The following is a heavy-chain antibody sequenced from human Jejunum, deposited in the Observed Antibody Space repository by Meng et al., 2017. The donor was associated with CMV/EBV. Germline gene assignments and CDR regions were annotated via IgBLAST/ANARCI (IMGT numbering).Heavy chain of an antibody. CDR2: ISNDGSKT. CDR3: ARELASWCYFDS. CDR1: GFIFSYYA. Sequence: QVQLGESGGGVVQPGRSLRLSCEASGFIFSYYAMHWVRQAPGKGLEWVAVISNDGSKTYFADSVKDRFTISRDNSKETLFLQMNSPRPEDTAVYYCARELASWCYFDSWGQGTLVTVSS. D-gene: IGHD2-8*01. V-gene: IGHV3-30-3*01. J-gene: IGHJ4*02.